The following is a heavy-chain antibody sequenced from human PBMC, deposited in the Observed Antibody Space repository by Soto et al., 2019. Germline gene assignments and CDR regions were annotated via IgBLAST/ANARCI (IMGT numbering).Heavy chain of an antibody. Sequence: QVQLVQSGAEVKKPGASVKVSCKASGYTFNSYGISWVRQAPGQGLEWMGWISPNIGNTKYAQNFKGRVTMTTDTSTSTAYMELRSLRSDDTAVYCCARDGPPTDYWGQGTLVTVSS. J-gene: IGHJ4*02. V-gene: IGHV1-18*01. CDR3: ARDGPPTDY. CDR2: ISPNIGNT. CDR1: GYTFNSYG.